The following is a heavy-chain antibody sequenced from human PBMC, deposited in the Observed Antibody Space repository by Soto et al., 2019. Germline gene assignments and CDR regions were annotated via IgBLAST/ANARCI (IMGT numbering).Heavy chain of an antibody. J-gene: IGHJ4*02. D-gene: IGHD3-22*01. CDR3: ATYDTSGRRYFDH. V-gene: IGHV4-39*01. CDR2: IYYTWNT. Sequence: PSETLSLTCTVSGGSISSSSYYWGWIRQPPGKGLEWIGSIYYTWNTYYNPSLKSRVTLSIDTSKNQFSLKLTSVTAADTAIYYCATYDTSGRRYFDHWGQGTLVTVSS. CDR1: GGSISSSSYY.